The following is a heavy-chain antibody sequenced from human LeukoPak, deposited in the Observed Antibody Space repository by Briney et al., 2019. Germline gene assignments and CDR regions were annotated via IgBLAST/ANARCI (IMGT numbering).Heavy chain of an antibody. V-gene: IGHV4-39*01. J-gene: IGHJ4*02. D-gene: IGHD1-26*01. CDR3: ARQSGSALFDY. Sequence: SETLSLTCTVSGGSISSSSSYWGWIRQPPGKGLEWIGSIYYSGSTYYNPSLKSRVTISVDTSKNQFSLKLSSVTAADTAVYYCARQSGSALFDYWGQGTLVTVSS. CDR2: IYYSGST. CDR1: GGSISSSSSY.